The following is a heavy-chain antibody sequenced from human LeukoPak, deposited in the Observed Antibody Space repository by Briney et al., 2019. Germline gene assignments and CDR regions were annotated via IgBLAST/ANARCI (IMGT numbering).Heavy chain of an antibody. D-gene: IGHD1-1*01. V-gene: IGHV3-48*04. Sequence: GGSLTLSCAASGFTFSDYSMNWVRQAPGKGLEWISYINIDSGNTKYDDSVKSRFTISGDNSKNSVYLQMNSLRVEDSAVYFCSRDHNYAFDHWGQGTLVTVSS. J-gene: IGHJ4*02. CDR1: GFTFSDYS. CDR2: INIDSGNT. CDR3: SRDHNYAFDH.